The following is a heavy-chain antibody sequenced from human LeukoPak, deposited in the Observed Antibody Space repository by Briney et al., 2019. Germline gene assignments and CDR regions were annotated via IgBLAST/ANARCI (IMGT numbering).Heavy chain of an antibody. D-gene: IGHD6-19*01. V-gene: IGHV4-39*07. Sequence: PSETLSLTCTVSGGSISSSSYYWGWIRQPPGKGLEWIGSIYYSGSTYYNPSLKSQVTISVDTSKNQFSLKLSSVTAADTAVYYCARGLEYSSGWSRKQAYYFDYWGQGTLVTVSS. CDR3: ARGLEYSSGWSRKQAYYFDY. CDR1: GGSISSSSYY. CDR2: IYYSGST. J-gene: IGHJ4*02.